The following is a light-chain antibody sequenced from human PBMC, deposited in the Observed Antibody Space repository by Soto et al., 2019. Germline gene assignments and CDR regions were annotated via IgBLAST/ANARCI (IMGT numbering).Light chain of an antibody. Sequence: IVLTQYPGTPSLSPGKRATLSCRAIQSISSSYLAWYQQRPGQAPRLLIYGASTRATGIPARFSGSGSGTEFTLTISSLQSEDFAVYYCQQYNNWPPWTFGQGTKVDI. J-gene: IGKJ1*01. CDR3: QQYNNWPPWT. CDR1: QSISSSY. CDR2: GAS. V-gene: IGKV3-15*01.